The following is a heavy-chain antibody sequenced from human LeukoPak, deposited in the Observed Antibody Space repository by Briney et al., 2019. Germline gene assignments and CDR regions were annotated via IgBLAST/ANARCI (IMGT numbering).Heavy chain of an antibody. V-gene: IGHV4-34*01. Sequence: SETLSLTCAVYGGSSSAYYWSWIRQPPGKGLEWIGEINHSGSTNYNPSLKSRVAISVDTSRNQFSLRLSSVTAADTAVYYCARGQRITMTDWGQGTLVTVSS. CDR1: GGSSSAYY. CDR3: ARGQRITMTD. D-gene: IGHD3-22*01. CDR2: INHSGST. J-gene: IGHJ4*02.